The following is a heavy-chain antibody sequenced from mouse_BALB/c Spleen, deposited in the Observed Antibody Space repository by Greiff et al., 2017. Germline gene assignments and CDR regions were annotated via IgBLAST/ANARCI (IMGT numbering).Heavy chain of an antibody. V-gene: IGHV14-1*02. CDR1: GFNIKDYY. CDR2: IDAENGNT. CDR3: ARGGSYFDD. Sequence: EVQLHQSGAELVRPGALVKLSCKASGFNIKDYYMHWVKQRPEQGLEWIGWIDAENGNTIYDPKFQGKASITADTSSNTVYLQRSSLTSEDTAVYYGARGGSYFDDWGQGTTLTVSS. J-gene: IGHJ2*01.